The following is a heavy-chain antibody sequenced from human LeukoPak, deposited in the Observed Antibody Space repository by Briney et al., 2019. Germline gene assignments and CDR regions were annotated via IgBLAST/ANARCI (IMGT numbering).Heavy chain of an antibody. J-gene: IGHJ6*02. Sequence: SETLSLTCTVSGGSISGHYWSWIRQPPGKGLEWIGYIYSSGSTTYNPSLKSRVTILVDTSKNHFSLKLSSMTAADTAVYYCARDITMIVVVLTGHYYGMDVWGQGTTVTVSS. D-gene: IGHD3-22*01. V-gene: IGHV4-59*11. CDR2: IYSSGST. CDR3: ARDITMIVVVLTGHYYGMDV. CDR1: GGSISGHY.